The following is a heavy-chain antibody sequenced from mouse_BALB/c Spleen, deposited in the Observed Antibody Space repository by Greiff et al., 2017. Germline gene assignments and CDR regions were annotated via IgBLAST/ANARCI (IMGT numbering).Heavy chain of an antibody. CDR3: ARQTGYRCGHYAMDY. Sequence: EVKLVESGGGLVKPGGSLKLSCAASGFAFSSYDMSWVRQTPEKRLEWVAYISSGGGSTYYPDNVKGRFTISRDNAKNTLYLQMSSLKSEDTAMYYCARQTGYRCGHYAMDYWGQGTSVTVSS. V-gene: IGHV5-12-1*01. CDR1: GFAFSSYD. D-gene: IGHD2-14*01. CDR2: ISSGGGST. J-gene: IGHJ4*01.